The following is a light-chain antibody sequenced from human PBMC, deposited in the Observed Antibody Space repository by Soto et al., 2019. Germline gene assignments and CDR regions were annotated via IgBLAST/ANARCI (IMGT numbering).Light chain of an antibody. CDR2: RAY. CDR1: QSVSDT. CDR3: QQYNNWPSWT. V-gene: IGKV3-15*01. J-gene: IGKJ1*01. Sequence: EIVMTQSPATLSVSPGERATLSCRASQSVSDTLAWYQQKPGQAPRLLVYRAYTRATRVPDMFSGSGSGTEFILTISRLRSEDFAVNYCQQYNNWPSWTFGQGAQVEIK.